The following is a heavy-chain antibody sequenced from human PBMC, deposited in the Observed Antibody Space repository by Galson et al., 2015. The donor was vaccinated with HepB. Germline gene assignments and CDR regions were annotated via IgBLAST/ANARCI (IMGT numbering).Heavy chain of an antibody. Sequence: ETLSLTCTVSGGSISSYYWSWIRQPAGKGLEWIGRIYTSGSTNYNPSLKSRVTMSVDTSKNQFSLKLSSVTAADTAVYYCARGDRYDSSGQDFDYWGQGTLVTVSS. CDR3: ARGDRYDSSGQDFDY. CDR1: GGSISSYY. V-gene: IGHV4-4*07. J-gene: IGHJ4*02. CDR2: IYTSGST. D-gene: IGHD3-22*01.